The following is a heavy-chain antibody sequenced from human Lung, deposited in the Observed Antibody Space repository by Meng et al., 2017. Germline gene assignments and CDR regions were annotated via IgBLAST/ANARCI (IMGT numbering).Heavy chain of an antibody. J-gene: IGHJ4*02. CDR2: IKHSERT. D-gene: IGHD4-11*01. Sequence: QVRRRQGGGGLLKRAGTLPRACVVSGGFCSDLCGRGIRKPPGEGRKGIGEIKHSERTNDNPSLESRATRQVDTYQNHLSLKLSSVTDADSVVYDCDRGATTSAHDFDFWGQGTLVTVSS. V-gene: IGHV4-34*04. CDR1: GGFCSDLC. CDR3: DRGATTSAHDFDF.